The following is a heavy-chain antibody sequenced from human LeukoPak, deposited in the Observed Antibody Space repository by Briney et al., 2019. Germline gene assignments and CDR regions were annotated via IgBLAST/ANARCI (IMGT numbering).Heavy chain of an antibody. CDR3: AREAAGYGDY. V-gene: IGHV4-59*12. J-gene: IGHJ4*02. CDR2: IYYSGST. Sequence: SETLSLTCTVSGGSISSYYWSWIRQPPGKGLEWIGYIYYSGSTNYNPSLKSRVTISVDKSKNHFSLKLTSVIAADTAVYYCAREAAGYGDYWGQGTLVTVSS. D-gene: IGHD6-13*01. CDR1: GGSISSYY.